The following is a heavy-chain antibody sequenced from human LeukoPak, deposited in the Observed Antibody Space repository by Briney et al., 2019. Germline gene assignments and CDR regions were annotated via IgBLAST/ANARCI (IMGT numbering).Heavy chain of an antibody. CDR1: GFTFTSSA. D-gene: IGHD3-22*01. V-gene: IGHV1-58*02. J-gene: IGHJ4*02. Sequence: SVKVSCKASGFTFTSSAMQWVRQARGQRLEWIGWIVVGSGNTNYAQKFQERVTITRDMSTSTAYMELSSLRSEDTAVYYCASSKLINYYDSSGYLYYFDYWGQGTLVTVSS. CDR2: IVVGSGNT. CDR3: ASSKLINYYDSSGYLYYFDY.